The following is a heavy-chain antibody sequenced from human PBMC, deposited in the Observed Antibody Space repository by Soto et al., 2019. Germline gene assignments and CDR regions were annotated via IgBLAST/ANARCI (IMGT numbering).Heavy chain of an antibody. Sequence: PSETLSLTCTVSGGPINNHFWSWIRQSPGKGLEWIGYIYYSGNTNYNPSLKSRVTISVDTSKNQFSLKLSSVTAADTAIYYCARRGSGLDYWGQGTLVTVSS. J-gene: IGHJ4*02. D-gene: IGHD2-15*01. V-gene: IGHV4-59*08. CDR1: GGPINNHF. CDR2: IYYSGNT. CDR3: ARRGSGLDY.